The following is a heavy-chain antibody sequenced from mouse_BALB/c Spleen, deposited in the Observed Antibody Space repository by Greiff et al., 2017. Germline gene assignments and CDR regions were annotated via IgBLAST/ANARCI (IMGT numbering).Heavy chain of an antibody. CDR1: GYTFTDYW. J-gene: IGHJ4*01. CDR3: ARRDYYAMDY. Sequence: QVQLKQPGAELVMPGASVKMSCKASGYTFTDYWMHWVKQRPGQGLEWIGAIDTSDSYTSYNQKFKGKATLTVDESSSTAYMQLSSLTSEDSAVYYCARRDYYAMDYWGQGTSVTVSS. V-gene: IGHV1-69*01. CDR2: IDTSDSYT.